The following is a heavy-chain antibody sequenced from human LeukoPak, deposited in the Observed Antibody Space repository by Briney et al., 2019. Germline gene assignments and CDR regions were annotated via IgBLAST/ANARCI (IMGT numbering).Heavy chain of an antibody. Sequence: GGSLRLSCAASGLTFRNYWMHWVRQAPGKGLVWVSRINSDGSDTTYADSVKGRSTISRDKAKNTLYLQMNSLRVEDTAVYYCARSSAVTTLSLTYWGLGTLVTVSS. CDR1: GLTFRNYW. D-gene: IGHD4-17*01. J-gene: IGHJ4*02. CDR3: ARSSAVTTLSLTY. CDR2: INSDGSDT. V-gene: IGHV3-74*01.